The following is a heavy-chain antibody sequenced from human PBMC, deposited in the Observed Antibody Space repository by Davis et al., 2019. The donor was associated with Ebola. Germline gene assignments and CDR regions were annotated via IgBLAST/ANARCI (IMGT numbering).Heavy chain of an antibody. CDR2: ISSSSSAI. CDR3: ARDDYDFWGGYSPVYYYGMDI. D-gene: IGHD3-3*01. J-gene: IGHJ6*04. Sequence: PGGSLRLSCAASGFTLSSYSMNWVRQAPGKGLKWVSYISSSSSAIYYADSVKGRFTISRDNAKNSLFLQMNSLRAEDTAVYYCARDDYDFWGGYSPVYYYGMDIWGKGTTVTVSS. V-gene: IGHV3-48*04. CDR1: GFTLSSYS.